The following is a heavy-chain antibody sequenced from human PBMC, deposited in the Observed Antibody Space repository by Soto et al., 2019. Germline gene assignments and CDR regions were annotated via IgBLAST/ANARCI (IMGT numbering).Heavy chain of an antibody. CDR2: IYYSGST. V-gene: IGHV4-31*03. CDR3: ARAAAPVYYDSSGLDY. CDR1: GGSISSGGYY. D-gene: IGHD3-22*01. Sequence: NPSETLSLTCTVSGGSISSGGYYWSWIRQHPGKGLEWIGYIYYSGSTYYNPSLKSRVTISVDTSKNQFSLKLSSVTAADTAVYYCARAAAPVYYDSSGLDYWGQGTLVTVSS. J-gene: IGHJ4*02.